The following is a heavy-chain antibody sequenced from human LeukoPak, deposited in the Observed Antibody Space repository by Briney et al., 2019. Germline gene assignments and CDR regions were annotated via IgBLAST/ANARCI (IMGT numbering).Heavy chain of an antibody. CDR2: IRSKANSYAT. V-gene: IGHV3-73*01. D-gene: IGHD1-26*01. CDR3: TIVGAADAFDI. Sequence: PGGSLRLSCAASGFTFSGSAMHWVRQASGKWLEWVGRIRSKANSYATAYAASVKGRFTISRDDSKNTAYLQMNSLKTEDTAVYYCTIVGAADAFDIWGQGTMVTVSS. J-gene: IGHJ3*02. CDR1: GFTFSGSA.